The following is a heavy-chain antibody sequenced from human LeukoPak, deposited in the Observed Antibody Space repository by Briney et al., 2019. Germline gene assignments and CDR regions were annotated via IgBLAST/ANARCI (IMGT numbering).Heavy chain of an antibody. Sequence: PGESLKISCKGSGYNFTIYWIGWVRQMPGKGLEWMGIIYPGDSDTRYSPSFQGQVTISADKSISTAYLQWNSLKASDTAMYYCAIFDFLFGEINNWFDPWGQGTLVTVSS. CDR1: GYNFTIYW. D-gene: IGHD3-16*01. CDR3: AIFDFLFGEINNWFDP. V-gene: IGHV5-51*03. J-gene: IGHJ5*02. CDR2: IYPGDSDT.